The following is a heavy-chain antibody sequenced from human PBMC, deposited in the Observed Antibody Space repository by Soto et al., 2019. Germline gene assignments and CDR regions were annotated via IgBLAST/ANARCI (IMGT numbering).Heavy chain of an antibody. CDR3: VRRGGAVAGTSRCGS. CDR2: VYYSGST. Sequence: QLQLQESGPGLVKPSETLSLTCTVSGGSISSSSYFWGCIRQPPGKGLEWIGTVYYSGSTYYNPSLRSRVTLSVDTFTNQFHLLLRTVTAADTAVSYWVRRGGAVAGTSRCGSWGQGMVVTVSS. V-gene: IGHV4-39*01. CDR1: GGSISSSSYF. J-gene: IGHJ5*02. D-gene: IGHD6-19*01.